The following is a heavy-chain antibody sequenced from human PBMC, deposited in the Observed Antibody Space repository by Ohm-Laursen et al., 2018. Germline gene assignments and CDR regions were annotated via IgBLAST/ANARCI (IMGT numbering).Heavy chain of an antibody. Sequence: TQTLTLTSTFSGFSLSTSGMCVSWIRQPPGKALEWLARIDWDDDKYYSTSLKTRLTISKDTSKNQVVLTITNMDPVDTATYYCARLNNPRGYYYYGMDVWGQGTTVTVSS. J-gene: IGHJ6*02. D-gene: IGHD1-14*01. CDR1: GFSLSTSGMC. V-gene: IGHV2-70*11. CDR3: ARLNNPRGYYYYGMDV. CDR2: IDWDDDK.